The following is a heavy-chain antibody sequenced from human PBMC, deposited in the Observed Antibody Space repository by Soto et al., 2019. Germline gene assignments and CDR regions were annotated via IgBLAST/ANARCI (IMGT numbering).Heavy chain of an antibody. V-gene: IGHV4-39*01. Sequence: SETLSLTCTVSGGSISSSSYYWGWIRQPPGKGLEWIGSIYYSGSTYYNPSLKSRVTISVDTSKNQFSLKLSSVTAADTAVYYCARHGVGPYYYYGMDVWGQGTTVTVSS. J-gene: IGHJ6*02. CDR3: ARHGVGPYYYYGMDV. CDR1: GGSISSSSYY. CDR2: IYYSGST. D-gene: IGHD3-10*01.